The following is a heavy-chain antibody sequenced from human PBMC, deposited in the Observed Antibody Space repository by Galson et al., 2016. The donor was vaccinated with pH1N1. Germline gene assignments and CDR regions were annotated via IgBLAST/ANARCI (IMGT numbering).Heavy chain of an antibody. CDR3: ARDNMGLDY. CDR1: GFTSSKHW. V-gene: IGHV3-74*01. CDR2: INSDGSTT. D-gene: IGHD2/OR15-2a*01. J-gene: IGHJ4*02. Sequence: SLRLSCAASGFTSSKHWMHWVRQVPGKGLVWVSHINSDGSTTNYAGSVKGRFTISRDNAKNTLSLQMNSLGVEDTAVYYCARDNMGLDYWGQGILVTVSS.